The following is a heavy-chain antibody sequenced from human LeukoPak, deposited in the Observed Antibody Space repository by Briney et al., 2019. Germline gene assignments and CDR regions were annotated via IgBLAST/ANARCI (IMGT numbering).Heavy chain of an antibody. J-gene: IGHJ4*02. D-gene: IGHD4-11*01. CDR3: LSRYSNHKFWDY. Sequence: SETLSLTCTASGYSISSGYYWGWIRQPPGKGLEWTGSIYHSGSTYYNPSLKSRVTISVDTSKNQFSLKLSSVTAADTAVYYCLSRYSNHKFWDYWGQGTLVTVSS. CDR1: GYSISSGYY. V-gene: IGHV4-38-2*02. CDR2: IYHSGST.